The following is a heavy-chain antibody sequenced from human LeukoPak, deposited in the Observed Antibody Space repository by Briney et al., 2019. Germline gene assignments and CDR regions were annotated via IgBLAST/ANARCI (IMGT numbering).Heavy chain of an antibody. D-gene: IGHD3-10*01. CDR2: INPNSGGT. Sequence: ASVKVSCKASGYTFTGSYMHWVRQAPGQGLEWLGWINPNSGGTNYAQKFRGRVTMTRDTSISTAYMELSRLRSDDTAIYYCARAFLWFGESFYDAYDIWGQGTMVTVSS. CDR1: GYTFTGSY. CDR3: ARAFLWFGESFYDAYDI. V-gene: IGHV1-2*02. J-gene: IGHJ3*02.